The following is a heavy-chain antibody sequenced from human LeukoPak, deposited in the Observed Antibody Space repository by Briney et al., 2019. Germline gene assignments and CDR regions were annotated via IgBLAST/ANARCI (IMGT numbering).Heavy chain of an antibody. CDR2: ISASGAST. CDR3: AKDACVGDCNFHFDY. V-gene: IGHV3-23*01. Sequence: GGSLRLSCTASGFTFSTYAMSWVRQAPGKGLEWVSTISASGASTYYANSVRGRFTISRDNSKNTLYLQMNSLRAEDSAIYYCAKDACVGDCNFHFDYWGQGTLVPVSS. CDR1: GFTFSTYA. D-gene: IGHD2-21*02. J-gene: IGHJ4*02.